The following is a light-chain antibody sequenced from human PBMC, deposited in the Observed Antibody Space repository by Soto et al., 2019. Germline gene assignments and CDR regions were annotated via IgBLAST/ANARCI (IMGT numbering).Light chain of an antibody. J-gene: IGKJ4*01. Sequence: EIVLTQSPGTLSLSPGERATLSCRASESFANTYLAWYQQKPGQAPRLLIYGASSRATGIPDRFSGSVSGTDYTITISRLEPEDSAVYYCQQYGSSPLTFGGGTKVEIK. CDR3: QQYGSSPLT. CDR1: ESFANTY. CDR2: GAS. V-gene: IGKV3-20*01.